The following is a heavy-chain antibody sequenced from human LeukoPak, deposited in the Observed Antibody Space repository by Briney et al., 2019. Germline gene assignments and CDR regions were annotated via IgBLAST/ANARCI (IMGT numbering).Heavy chain of an antibody. D-gene: IGHD5-24*01. J-gene: IGHJ4*02. Sequence: GGSLRLSCAASGFTFSSYTMSWVRQAPGKGLEWVANIKQDGSKKSYVDSVKGRFTISRDNAKNSLYLQMNSLRAEDTAIYYCTRVGYIDEGIDYWGQGTLVTVSS. CDR2: IKQDGSKK. CDR3: TRVGYIDEGIDY. V-gene: IGHV3-7*04. CDR1: GFTFSSYT.